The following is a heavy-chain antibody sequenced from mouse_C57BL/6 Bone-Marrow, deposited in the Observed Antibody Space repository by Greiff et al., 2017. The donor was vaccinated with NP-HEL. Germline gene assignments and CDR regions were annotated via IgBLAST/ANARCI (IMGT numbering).Heavy chain of an antibody. V-gene: IGHV1-69*01. CDR3: ARGRTTVVAHWYFDV. CDR1: GYTFTSYW. CDR2: IDPSDSYT. Sequence: QVQLQQPGAELVMPGASVKLSCKASGYTFTSYWMHWVKQRPGQGLEWIGEIDPSDSYTNYNQKFKGKSTLTVDKSSSTAYMQLRSLTSEDSAVYYCARGRTTVVAHWYFDVWGTGTTVTVSS. J-gene: IGHJ1*03. D-gene: IGHD1-1*01.